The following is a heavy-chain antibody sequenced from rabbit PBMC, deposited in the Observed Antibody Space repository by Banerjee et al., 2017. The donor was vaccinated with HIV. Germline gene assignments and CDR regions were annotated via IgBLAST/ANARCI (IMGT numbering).Heavy chain of an antibody. Sequence: QQQLEESGGGLVKPGGTLTLTCKASGIDFSSYYYMCWVRQAPGKGLEWIACIDTGSNSNTYYASWAKGRFTISKASSTTVTLQMTSLTAADTATYFCARQINGDYYQYNLWGPGTLVTVS. J-gene: IGHJ4*01. CDR3: ARQINGDYYQYNL. CDR1: GIDFSSYYY. D-gene: IGHD2-1*01. V-gene: IGHV1S45*01. CDR2: IDTGSNSNT.